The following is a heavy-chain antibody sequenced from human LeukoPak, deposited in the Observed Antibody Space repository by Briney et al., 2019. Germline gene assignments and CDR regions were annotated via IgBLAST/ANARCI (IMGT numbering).Heavy chain of an antibody. CDR2: INWNGGST. CDR3: ARGGWELLPYYFDY. Sequence: PGGSLRLSCAASGFTFDDYGMSWVRQAPGKGLEWVPGINWNGGSTGYADSVKGRFTISRDNAKNSLYLQMSSLRAEDTALYYCARGGWELLPYYFDYWGQGTLVTVSS. J-gene: IGHJ4*02. CDR1: GFTFDDYG. V-gene: IGHV3-20*04. D-gene: IGHD1-26*01.